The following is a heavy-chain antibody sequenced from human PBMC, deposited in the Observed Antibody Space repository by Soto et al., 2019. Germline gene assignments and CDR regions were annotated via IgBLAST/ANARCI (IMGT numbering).Heavy chain of an antibody. D-gene: IGHD2-8*01. CDR1: GFTFSSYG. CDR2: ISWDGSNK. Sequence: GGSLRLSCAASGFTFSSYGMHWVRQAPGKGLEWVSGISWDGSNKGYADSVKGRFTISRDNAKNSLYLQMNSLRAEDTALYYCAKGYCTNGVCPLYYYYMDVWGKGTTVTVSS. J-gene: IGHJ6*03. V-gene: IGHV3-30*18. CDR3: AKGYCTNGVCPLYYYYMDV.